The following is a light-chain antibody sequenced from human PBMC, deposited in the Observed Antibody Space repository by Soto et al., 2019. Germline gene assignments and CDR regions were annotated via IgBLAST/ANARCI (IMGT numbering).Light chain of an antibody. J-gene: IGKJ5*01. V-gene: IGKV1-8*01. CDR3: QHYLNYPIT. CDR1: QDIGSV. CDR2: GAS. Sequence: AIRMTQSPSSLSASTGDTVTITCRASQDIGSVLAWYRQKPGTAPKVLISGASNLHGGVPSRFSGSGSRTDFTLTITHLQSEDFATYYCQHYLNYPITFGQGTRLEIK.